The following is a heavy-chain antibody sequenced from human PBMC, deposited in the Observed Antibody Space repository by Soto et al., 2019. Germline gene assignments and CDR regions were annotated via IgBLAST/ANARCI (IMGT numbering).Heavy chain of an antibody. J-gene: IGHJ4*02. CDR1: GGSISSYY. CDR3: ARYVSGHNFGPFDF. Sequence: PSETLSLTCTVSGGSISSYYWSWIRLPPGERLEWLGYISDSGNTNYNPSLKSPVTMSVETSKNQFSLKLSSVTAADTAIYYCARYVSGHNFGPFDFWSQGTLVTVSS. V-gene: IGHV4-4*09. CDR2: ISDSGNT. D-gene: IGHD5-18*01.